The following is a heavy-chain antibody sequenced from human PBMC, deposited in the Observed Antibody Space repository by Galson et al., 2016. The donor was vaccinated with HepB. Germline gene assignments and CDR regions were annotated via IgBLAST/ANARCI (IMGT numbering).Heavy chain of an antibody. D-gene: IGHD2-15*01. V-gene: IGHV3-23*01. CDR3: AKGGTPDDQTVNYAMDV. Sequence: SLRLSCAVTGFSFSSYAMNWVRQAPGKGLEWVSVISGTSASIFYGDSVKGRFTISRDNSKHTLYLQMNRLRAEDTAVYYCAKGGTPDDQTVNYAMDVWGQGTTVTVSS. CDR2: ISGTSASI. CDR1: GFSFSSYA. J-gene: IGHJ6*02.